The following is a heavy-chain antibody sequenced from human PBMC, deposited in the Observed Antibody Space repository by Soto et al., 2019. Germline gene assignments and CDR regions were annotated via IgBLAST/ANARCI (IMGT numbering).Heavy chain of an antibody. Sequence: GGSLRLSCAASGFTFSNYAMSWVRQAPGKGLEWVSGVSGSGARTYYADSVKDRFTISRDNSKSTLSLQMNSLRAEDTALYYCVRVNYYDSSGSSLDAFDIWGQGTMVTVSS. V-gene: IGHV3-23*01. CDR2: VSGSGART. CDR3: VRVNYYDSSGSSLDAFDI. J-gene: IGHJ3*02. CDR1: GFTFSNYA. D-gene: IGHD3-22*01.